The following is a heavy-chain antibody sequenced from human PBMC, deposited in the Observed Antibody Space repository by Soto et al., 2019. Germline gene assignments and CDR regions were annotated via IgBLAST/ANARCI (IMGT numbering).Heavy chain of an antibody. CDR1: GFTFSSYW. J-gene: IGHJ6*02. CDR3: ARWFKGWQLVDYYYGMDV. CDR2: INSDGSST. Sequence: GGSLRLSCAASGFTFSSYWMHWVRQAPGKGLVWVSRINSDGSSTSYADSVKGRFTISRDNAKNTLYLQMNSLRAEDTAVHYCARWFKGWQLVDYYYGMDVWGQGTTVTVSS. V-gene: IGHV3-74*01. D-gene: IGHD6-6*01.